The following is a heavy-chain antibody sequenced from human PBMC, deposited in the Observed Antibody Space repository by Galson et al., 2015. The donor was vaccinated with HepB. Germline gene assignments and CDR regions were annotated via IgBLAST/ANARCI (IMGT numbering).Heavy chain of an antibody. D-gene: IGHD1-14*01. J-gene: IGHJ4*02. V-gene: IGHV1-69*13. CDR3: ARPFSREPNLQFFFY. Sequence: SVKVSCKASGGTFSNYVISWVRQAPGQGPEWMGGIIPIFRTANYAQKFQGRVTITADESTSTAYMELSSLRPEDTAVYYCARPFSREPNLQFFFYRGQGTLVTVSS. CDR2: IIPIFRTA. CDR1: GGTFSNYV.